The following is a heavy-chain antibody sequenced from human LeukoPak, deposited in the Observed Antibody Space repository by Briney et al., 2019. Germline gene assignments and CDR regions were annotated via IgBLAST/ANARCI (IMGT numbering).Heavy chain of an antibody. CDR3: ARDWEDYVLDY. V-gene: IGHV3-30*03. CDR2: ISYDGSNK. J-gene: IGHJ4*02. D-gene: IGHD4-17*01. Sequence: GGSLRLSCAASGFTVSSNYMSWVRQAPGKGLEWVAVISYDGSNKYYADSVKGRFTISRDNSRNTLYLQMNSLRAEDTAVYYCARDWEDYVLDYWGQGTLVTVSS. CDR1: GFTVSSNY.